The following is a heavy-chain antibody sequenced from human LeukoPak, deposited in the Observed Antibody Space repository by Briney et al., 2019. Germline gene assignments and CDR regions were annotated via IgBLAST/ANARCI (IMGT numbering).Heavy chain of an antibody. CDR2: IYYSGST. J-gene: IGHJ4*02. CDR1: GGSISSYY. D-gene: IGHD6-19*01. Sequence: SETLSLTCTVSGGSISSYYWSWIRQPPGKGLEWIGYIYYSGSTNYNPSLKSRVTISVDTSKSQFSLKLSSVTAADTAVYYCARDYGSGWSDYWGQGTLVTVSS. V-gene: IGHV4-59*01. CDR3: ARDYGSGWSDY.